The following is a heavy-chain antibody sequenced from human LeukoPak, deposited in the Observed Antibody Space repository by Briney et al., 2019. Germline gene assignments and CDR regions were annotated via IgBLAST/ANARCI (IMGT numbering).Heavy chain of an antibody. CDR3: ARDEGVGERGAY. CDR2: ISAYNGDT. D-gene: IGHD3-16*01. J-gene: IGHJ4*02. V-gene: IGHV1-18*01. Sequence: ASVKVSCKASGFTFTNYGISWVRQAPGQGLEWMGWISAYNGDTNYAQKLQDRVTMTTDTSKSTAYMELRSLRSDDTAMYYCARDEGVGERGAYWGQGTLVTVSS. CDR1: GFTFTNYG.